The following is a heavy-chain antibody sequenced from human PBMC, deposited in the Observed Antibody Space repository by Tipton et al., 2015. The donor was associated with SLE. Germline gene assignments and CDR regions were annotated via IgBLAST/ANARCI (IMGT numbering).Heavy chain of an antibody. CDR3: ARVDYYDSSGYYSDDAFDI. CDR2: TYHSGTT. V-gene: IGHV4-38-2*02. D-gene: IGHD3-22*01. CDR1: GYSISIGYH. Sequence: TLSLTCTVSGYSISIGYHWGWIRQFPGKGLEWIGSTYHSGTTYYNPSLKSRVTISVDTSKNQFSLKLRSVTAADTAVYYCARVDYYDSSGYYSDDAFDIWGQGTMVTVSS. J-gene: IGHJ3*02.